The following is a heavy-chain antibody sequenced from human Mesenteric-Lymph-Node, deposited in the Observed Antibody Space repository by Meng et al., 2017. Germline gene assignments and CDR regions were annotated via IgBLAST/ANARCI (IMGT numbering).Heavy chain of an antibody. CDR1: GGSISSSNW. J-gene: IGHJ4*02. V-gene: IGHV4-4*02. Sequence: QGPLAESGPGLVKPLWTLSLTGAVSGGSISSSNWCSWVRKPPGKGLEWIGEIYHSGSTNYNPSLKSRVTISVDKSKNQFSLKLSSVTAADTAVYYCARSRLARFDYWGQGTLVTVSS. CDR2: IYHSGST. CDR3: ARSRLARFDY. D-gene: IGHD3-9*01.